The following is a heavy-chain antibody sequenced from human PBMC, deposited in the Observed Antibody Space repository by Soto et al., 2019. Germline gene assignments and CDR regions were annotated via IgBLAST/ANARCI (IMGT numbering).Heavy chain of an antibody. D-gene: IGHD6-13*01. V-gene: IGHV3-30-3*01. CDR3: ARGIAAAGRYKYYYYGMDV. CDR1: GFTFSSYA. J-gene: IGHJ6*02. Sequence: GSLRLSCAASGFTFSSYAMHWVRQAPGKGLEWVAVISYDGSNKYYADSVKGRFTISRDNSKNTLYLQMNSLRAEDTAVYYCARGIAAAGRYKYYYYGMDVWGQGTTVTVSS. CDR2: ISYDGSNK.